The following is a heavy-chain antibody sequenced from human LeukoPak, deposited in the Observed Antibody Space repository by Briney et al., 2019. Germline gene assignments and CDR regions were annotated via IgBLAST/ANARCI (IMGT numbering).Heavy chain of an antibody. CDR2: IYDSGST. J-gene: IGHJ6*03. V-gene: IGHV4-59*12. D-gene: IGHD5-18*01. CDR1: GGSISSYF. Sequence: SETLSLTCTVSGGSISSYFWSWIRQPPGKGLEWIGYIYDSGSTNYNPSLKSRVTISVDTSKNQFSLKLSSVTAAETAVYYCAREGRYRYGYNEYHLYMDIWGKGTTVTVSS. CDR3: AREGRYRYGYNEYHLYMDI.